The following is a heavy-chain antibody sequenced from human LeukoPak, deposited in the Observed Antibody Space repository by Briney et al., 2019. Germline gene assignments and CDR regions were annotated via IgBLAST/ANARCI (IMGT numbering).Heavy chain of an antibody. CDR3: ARAPGIAAAGTHFDF. CDR1: GGSLSSYY. Sequence: SETLSLTCTVSGGSLSSYYWSWIRQPPGKGLEGIGYIYYSGSAKYNPSLKSRVTISVDTSKNQFSLKLSSVTAGDTAVYYCARAPGIAAAGTHFDFWGQGTLVTVSS. V-gene: IGHV4-59*01. D-gene: IGHD6-13*01. J-gene: IGHJ4*02. CDR2: IYYSGSA.